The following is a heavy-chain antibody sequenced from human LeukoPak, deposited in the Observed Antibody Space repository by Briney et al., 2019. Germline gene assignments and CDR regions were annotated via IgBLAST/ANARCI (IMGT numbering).Heavy chain of an antibody. Sequence: PGRSLRLSCAASGFTFSSYDMHWVRQAPGKGLEGGALIWYDGSNKNYADSVKGRFTISRDNSKNTLFLQMNSLRAEDTAVYYCAREASDAFDIWGQGTMVTVSS. V-gene: IGHV3-33*01. CDR1: GFTFSSYD. CDR3: AREASDAFDI. CDR2: IWYDGSNK. J-gene: IGHJ3*02.